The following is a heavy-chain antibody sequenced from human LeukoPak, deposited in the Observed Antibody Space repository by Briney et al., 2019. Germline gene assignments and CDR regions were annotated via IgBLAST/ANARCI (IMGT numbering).Heavy chain of an antibody. Sequence: PSETLSLTCAVYGGSFSGYYWSWIRQPPGKGLEWIGEINHSGSTNYNPSLKCRVTISVDTSKNQFSLKLSSVTAADTAVYYCARGYFGYGKEPYFDYWGQGTLVTVSS. D-gene: IGHD5-18*01. V-gene: IGHV4-34*01. CDR3: ARGYFGYGKEPYFDY. CDR1: GGSFSGYY. CDR2: INHSGST. J-gene: IGHJ4*02.